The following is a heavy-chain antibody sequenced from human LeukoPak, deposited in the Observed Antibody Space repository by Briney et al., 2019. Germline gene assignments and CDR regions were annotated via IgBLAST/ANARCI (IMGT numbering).Heavy chain of an antibody. J-gene: IGHJ4*02. CDR3: AREGLQLWLPDY. Sequence: ASVKVSCKASGGTFSSYAISWVRQAPGQGLEWMGRIIPILGIANYAQKFQGRVTITADKSTSAAYMELSSLRSEDTAVYYCAREGLQLWLPDYWGQGTLVTVSS. V-gene: IGHV1-69*04. CDR1: GGTFSSYA. CDR2: IIPILGIA. D-gene: IGHD5-18*01.